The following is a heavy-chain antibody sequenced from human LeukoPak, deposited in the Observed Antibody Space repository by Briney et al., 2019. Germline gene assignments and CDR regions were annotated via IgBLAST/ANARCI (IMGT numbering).Heavy chain of an antibody. CDR3: ARHEEEDGYNAKTPDY. D-gene: IGHD5-24*01. V-gene: IGHV4-39*01. CDR2: IHYRLPT. CDR1: GVSISGTNYY. Sequence: SETLSLTCDVSGVSISGTNYYWGWIRQPPGMGLEWIGSIHYRLPTFYDPLLKSRVTISVDTSKNQISLRLRSVTAADTAVYYCARHEEEDGYNAKTPDYWGQGTLVTVSS. J-gene: IGHJ4*02.